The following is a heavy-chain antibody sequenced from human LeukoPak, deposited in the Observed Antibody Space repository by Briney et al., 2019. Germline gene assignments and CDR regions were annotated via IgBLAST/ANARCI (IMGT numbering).Heavy chain of an antibody. CDR2: ISSSGSTI. CDR1: GFTFSSYE. Sequence: GGSLRLSCAASGFTFSSYEMNWVRQAPGKGLEWVSYISSSGSTIYYADSVKGRFTISRDNAKNSLYLQMNSLRAEDTAVYYCARVYSYGYYSDYWGQGTLVTVSS. CDR3: ARVYSYGYYSDY. J-gene: IGHJ4*02. V-gene: IGHV3-48*03. D-gene: IGHD5-18*01.